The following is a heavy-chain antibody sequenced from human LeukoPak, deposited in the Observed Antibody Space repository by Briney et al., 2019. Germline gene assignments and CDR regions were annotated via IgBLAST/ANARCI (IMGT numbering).Heavy chain of an antibody. CDR1: GGTFISYA. D-gene: IGHD2-15*01. J-gene: IGHJ4*02. CDR2: IIPIFGTA. V-gene: IGHV1-69*05. CDR3: ARARDYCSGGSCGPYYFDY. Sequence: PVKVSCKASGGTFISYAISWVRQAPGQGLEWMGGIIPIFGTANYAQKFQGRVTITTDESTSTAYMELSSLRSEDTAVYYCARARDYCSGGSCGPYYFDYWGQGTLVTVSS.